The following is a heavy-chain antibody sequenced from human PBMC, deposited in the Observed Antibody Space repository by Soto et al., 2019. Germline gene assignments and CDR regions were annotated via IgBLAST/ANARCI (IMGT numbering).Heavy chain of an antibody. Sequence: SETLSLTCAVYGGSFSGYYWSWIRQPPGKGLEWIGEINHSGSTNYNPSLKSRVTISVDTSKNQFSLKLSSVTAADTAVYYCARGPGYYDSSGYWTGPWGQGTLVTVSS. CDR3: ARGPGYYDSSGYWTGP. CDR1: GGSFSGYY. D-gene: IGHD3-22*01. V-gene: IGHV4-34*01. CDR2: INHSGST. J-gene: IGHJ5*02.